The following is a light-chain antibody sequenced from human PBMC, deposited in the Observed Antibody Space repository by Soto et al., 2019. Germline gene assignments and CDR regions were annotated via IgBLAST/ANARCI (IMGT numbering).Light chain of an antibody. CDR3: QQYDKSPRT. CDR1: QSFSRQS. J-gene: IGKJ1*01. V-gene: IGKV3-20*01. Sequence: EIVLTQSPGTLYLSPGERATLSCRASQSFSRQSLSWYQQKPGQAPRLLIYSVSMRATGIPDRFSGSGGGTHFTLTISRLEPEDFAVYCCQQYDKSPRTFGQGTKVDIK. CDR2: SVS.